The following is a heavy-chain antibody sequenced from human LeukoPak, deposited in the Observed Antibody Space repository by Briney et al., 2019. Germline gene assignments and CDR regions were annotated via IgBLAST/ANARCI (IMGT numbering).Heavy chain of an antibody. CDR2: IFYSGST. CDR3: ARGRTIPSAPFDY. V-gene: IGHV4-59*12. Sequence: SETLSLTCTVSGDSISRYYWSWIRQPPGKGLEWIGYIFYSGSTNYNSSLESRVTISVDTSKNQFSLKLSSVTAADTAVYYCARGRTIPSAPFDYWGQGTLVTVSS. CDR1: GDSISRYY. J-gene: IGHJ4*02. D-gene: IGHD3-3*01.